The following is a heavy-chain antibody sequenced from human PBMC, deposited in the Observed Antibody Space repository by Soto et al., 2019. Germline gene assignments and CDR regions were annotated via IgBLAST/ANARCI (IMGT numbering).Heavy chain of an antibody. CDR3: TRSAYMDV. CDR1: GFTFSTYS. V-gene: IGHV3-48*01. J-gene: IGHJ6*03. D-gene: IGHD2-2*01. CDR2: ISSGSSTI. Sequence: EVQLVESGGGLVQPGGSLRLSCAASGFTFSTYSMNWVRQAPGKGLEWVSYISSGSSTIYYADSVKGRFTISRDNAKNSLYLQMDSLRVEDTAVYYATRSAYMDVWGTGTTVTVSS.